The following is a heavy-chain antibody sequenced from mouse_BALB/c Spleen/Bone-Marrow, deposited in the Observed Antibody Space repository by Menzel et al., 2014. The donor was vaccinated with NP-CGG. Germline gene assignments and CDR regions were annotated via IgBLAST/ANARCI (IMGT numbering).Heavy chain of an antibody. Sequence: VQVVESGAELMKPGASVKISCKATGYTFSSYWIEWVKRRPGHGLEWIGEILPGSGSSNYNEKFKGKATFTAATSSNTAYMHLSGLTSEDSAVYYCARGLLRPYYAMGYWGQGTSVTVSS. CDR2: ILPGSGSS. CDR1: GYTFSSYW. CDR3: ARGLLRPYYAMGY. V-gene: IGHV1-9*01. J-gene: IGHJ4*01. D-gene: IGHD1-2*01.